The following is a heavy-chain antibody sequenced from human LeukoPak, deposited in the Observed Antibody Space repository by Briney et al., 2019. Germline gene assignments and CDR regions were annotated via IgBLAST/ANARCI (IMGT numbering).Heavy chain of an antibody. CDR1: GYTFTSYA. CDR3: ARALARDVYNINWFDP. V-gene: IGHV1-18*01. J-gene: IGHJ5*02. Sequence: ASVKASCKASGYTFTSYAISRVRQAPGQGLEWMGWISAYNGYTNYAQNLQGRVTMTTDTSTSTAYMELTSLRSDDTAVYYCARALARDVYNINWFDPWGQGTLVTVSS. D-gene: IGHD5-24*01. CDR2: ISAYNGYT.